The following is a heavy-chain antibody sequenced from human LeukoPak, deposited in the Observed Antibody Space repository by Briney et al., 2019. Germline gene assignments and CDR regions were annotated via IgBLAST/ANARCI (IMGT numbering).Heavy chain of an antibody. CDR3: AKDFDCGGDCYIGAFDI. CDR1: GFTFSSYA. D-gene: IGHD2-21*01. V-gene: IGHV3-23*01. Sequence: GGSLRLSCAASGFTFSSYAMRWVRQAPGKGLEWVSAISGSGGSTYYADSVKGRFTISRDNSKNTLYLQMNSLRAEDTAVYYCAKDFDCGGDCYIGAFDIWGQGTMVTVSS. CDR2: ISGSGGST. J-gene: IGHJ3*02.